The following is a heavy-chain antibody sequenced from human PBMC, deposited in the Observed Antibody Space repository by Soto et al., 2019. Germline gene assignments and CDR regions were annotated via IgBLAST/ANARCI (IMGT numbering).Heavy chain of an antibody. CDR1: GHIFSNYW. V-gene: IGHV5-51*01. CDR3: ARQRLWGTSGYYYFEN. Sequence: GESLKISCKGSGHIFSNYWIGWVRQMPGKGLEWMGIIYPGDSDTRYSPSFQVQVTITVDKSINTAYLQWSRLKAADTAIYYCARQRLWGTSGYYYFENWGQGTLVTVSS. D-gene: IGHD3-22*01. CDR2: IYPGDSDT. J-gene: IGHJ4*02.